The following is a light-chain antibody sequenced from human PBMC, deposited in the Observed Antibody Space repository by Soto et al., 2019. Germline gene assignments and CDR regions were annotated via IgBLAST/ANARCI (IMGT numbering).Light chain of an antibody. Sequence: DIQMTQSPSSPSASVGDRVTITCRASQDLDRWLAWYQQKPGEAPKVLIYAASNLRSGVPSRFSGSGSGADFSLTISSLQPEDVATYYCKQSRSFPLTFGGGTKVDIK. J-gene: IGKJ4*01. CDR2: AAS. CDR3: KQSRSFPLT. V-gene: IGKV1-12*01. CDR1: QDLDRW.